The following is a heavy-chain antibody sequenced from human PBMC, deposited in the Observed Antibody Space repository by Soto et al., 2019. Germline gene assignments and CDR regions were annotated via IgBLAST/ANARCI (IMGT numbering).Heavy chain of an antibody. V-gene: IGHV4-39*07. CDR1: GGSISSCSYY. Sequence: ETLSLTCTVSGGSISSCSYYWGWIRQPPGKGLEWIGEINHSGSTNYNPSLKSRVTISVDTSKNQFSLKLSSVTAADTAVYYCARGRHYYYYYMDVWGKGTTVTVSS. CDR2: INHSGST. CDR3: ARGRHYYYYYMDV. J-gene: IGHJ6*03.